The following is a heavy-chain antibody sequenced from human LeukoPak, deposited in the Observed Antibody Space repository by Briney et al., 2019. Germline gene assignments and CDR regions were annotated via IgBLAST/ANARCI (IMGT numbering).Heavy chain of an antibody. CDR1: GYTFSYYW. Sequence: GESLKISCQGSGYTFSYYWIAWVRHMPGNGLEWMGIIYPGDSDTKYSPSFQGQVSISADKSSNTAYLQWSSVKASDTVIYYCARLGTPFYYMDVWGRGTTVTVSS. D-gene: IGHD1-1*01. CDR2: IYPGDSDT. J-gene: IGHJ6*03. CDR3: ARLGTPFYYMDV. V-gene: IGHV5-51*01.